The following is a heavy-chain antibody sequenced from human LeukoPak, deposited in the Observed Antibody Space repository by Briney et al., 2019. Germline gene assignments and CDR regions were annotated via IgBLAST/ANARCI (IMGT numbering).Heavy chain of an antibody. Sequence: GASVKVSCKASGYTFTSHYMHWVRQAPGQGLEWMGIINPSGGSTNHAQKLQGRVSMTRDTSTSTVYMELNSLRSDDTAVYYCATDRGQDGPGGPGGFLDFWGQGTLVTVSS. CDR1: GYTFTSHY. V-gene: IGHV1-46*01. CDR3: ATDRGQDGPGGPGGFLDF. J-gene: IGHJ4*02. CDR2: INPSGGST. D-gene: IGHD5-24*01.